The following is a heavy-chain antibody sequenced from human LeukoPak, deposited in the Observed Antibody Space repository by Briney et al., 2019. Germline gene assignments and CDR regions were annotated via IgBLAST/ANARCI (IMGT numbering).Heavy chain of an antibody. CDR3: VRDQSEFDS. CDR1: GGSIKTYY. V-gene: IGHV4-59*01. J-gene: IGHJ4*02. CDR2: IHYSGST. Sequence: SETLSLTCSVSGGSIKTYYWTWIRQPPGKGLEWIGYIHYSGSTDSNPSLMGRVTISLDAAKSQFSLELRSVTAADTAVYYCVRDQSEFDSWGQGTVVTVSS.